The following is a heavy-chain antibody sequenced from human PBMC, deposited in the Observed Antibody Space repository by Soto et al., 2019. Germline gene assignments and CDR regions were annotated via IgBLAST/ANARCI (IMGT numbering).Heavy chain of an antibody. Sequence: PGGSLRLSCAASVFTFSSYAMSWVRQAPGKGLEWVSAISGSGGSTYYADSVKGRFTISRDNSKNTLYLQMNSLRAEDMAVYYCAKAVGYYDILTGYSPGDWFDPWGQGTLVTVSS. D-gene: IGHD3-9*01. J-gene: IGHJ5*02. CDR3: AKAVGYYDILTGYSPGDWFDP. V-gene: IGHV3-23*01. CDR2: ISGSGGST. CDR1: VFTFSSYA.